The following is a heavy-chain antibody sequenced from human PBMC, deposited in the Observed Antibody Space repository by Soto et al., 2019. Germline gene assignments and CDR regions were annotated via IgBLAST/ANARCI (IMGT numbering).Heavy chain of an antibody. CDR2: ISYDGNNK. CDR1: GFSFSSHG. Sequence: QVQLVGSGGGVVQPGRSLRLSCEASGFSFSSHGMHWVRQAPGKGLEWLAVISYDGNNKYYADSVKGRFSISRDNSKNTFYLQMNRLRDEDTAVYYCAKDHQPTTITTPCFDSWGQGTLVTVSS. J-gene: IGHJ5*01. CDR3: AKDHQPTTITTPCFDS. D-gene: IGHD4-17*01. V-gene: IGHV3-30*18.